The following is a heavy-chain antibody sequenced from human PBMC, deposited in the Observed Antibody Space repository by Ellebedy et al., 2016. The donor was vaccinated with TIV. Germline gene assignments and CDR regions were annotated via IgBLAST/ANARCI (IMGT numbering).Heavy chain of an antibody. CDR3: ARRYYYDSSAYFDS. CDR1: GYSFSTYW. V-gene: IGHV5-51*01. Sequence: GESLKISCKGSGYSFSTYWIGWVRQMSGKGLEWMGIVYPGDSDTRYSPSFQGQVTFSADTSISTAFLQWSSLKATDTAIYYCARRYYYDSSAYFDSWGQGTLVSVSS. CDR2: VYPGDSDT. D-gene: IGHD3-22*01. J-gene: IGHJ4*02.